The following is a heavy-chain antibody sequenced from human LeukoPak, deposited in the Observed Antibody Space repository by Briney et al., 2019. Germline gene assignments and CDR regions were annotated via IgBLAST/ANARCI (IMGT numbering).Heavy chain of an antibody. J-gene: IGHJ3*02. Sequence: GSVKVSCKVSGYTLTELSMHWVRQAPGKGLEWMGGFVSVDSETIYAQKFQGRVTMTEDTSTDTAYMELSSLRSEDTAVYYCATAVYLPMVRGVRAFDIWGQGTMVTVSS. V-gene: IGHV1-24*01. CDR3: ATAVYLPMVRGVRAFDI. D-gene: IGHD3-10*01. CDR2: FVSVDSET. CDR1: GYTLTELS.